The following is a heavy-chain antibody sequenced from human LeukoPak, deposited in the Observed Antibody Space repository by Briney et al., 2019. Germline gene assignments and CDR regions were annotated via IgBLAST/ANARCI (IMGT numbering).Heavy chain of an antibody. CDR2: IYHSGST. CDR3: ASGYSGYDSVREFDY. Sequence: SETLSLTCTVSGGSISSGGYYWSWIRQPPGKGLEWIGYIYHSGSTYYNPSLKSRVTISVDTSKNQFSLKLSSVTAADTAVYYCASGYSGYDSVREFDYWGQGTLVTVSS. J-gene: IGHJ4*02. D-gene: IGHD5-12*01. V-gene: IGHV4-30-2*01. CDR1: GGSISSGGYY.